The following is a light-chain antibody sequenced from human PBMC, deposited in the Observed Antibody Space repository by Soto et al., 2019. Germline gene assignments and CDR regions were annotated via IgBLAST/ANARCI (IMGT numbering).Light chain of an antibody. J-gene: IGLJ2*01. CDR3: SSYTSSSTLE. Sequence: QSALTQPASVSGSPGQPITISCTGTSSDVGGYNYVSWYQQHPGKAPKLMIYDVSNRPSGVSNRFSGSKSGNTASLTISGLQAEDEADYYCSSYTSSSTLEIGGGTKLTVL. CDR2: DVS. CDR1: SSDVGGYNY. V-gene: IGLV2-14*01.